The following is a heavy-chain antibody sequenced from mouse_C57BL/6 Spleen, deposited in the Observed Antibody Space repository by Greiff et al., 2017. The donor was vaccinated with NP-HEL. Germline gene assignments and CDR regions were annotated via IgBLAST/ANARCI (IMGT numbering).Heavy chain of an antibody. D-gene: IGHD1-1*01. CDR3: ARENYGSSYHFDY. V-gene: IGHV3-6*01. J-gene: IGHJ2*01. CDR1: GYSITSGYY. Sequence: DVKLQESGPGLVKPSQSLSLTCSVTGYSITSGYYWHWIRQFPGNKLEWMGYISYDGSNNYNPSIKNRISITRDTSKNQFFLKLNSVTTEDTATYDCARENYGSSYHFDYWGQCTTLTVSS. CDR2: ISYDGSN.